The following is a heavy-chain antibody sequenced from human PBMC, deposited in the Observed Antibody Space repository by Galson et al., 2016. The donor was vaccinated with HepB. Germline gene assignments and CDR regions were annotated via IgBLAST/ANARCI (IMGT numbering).Heavy chain of an antibody. V-gene: IGHV3-48*02. CDR2: ITSSSSTI. CDR3: ARESYYGGNSLDQYYFDY. Sequence: SLRLSCAVSGFTFSSYSMDWVRQAPGKGLEWVSYITSSSSTIYYADSVKGRFTISRDNAKNSLYLQMNSLRDEDTAVDYCARESYYGGNSLDQYYFDYWGQGTLVTVSS. CDR1: GFTFSSYS. D-gene: IGHD4-23*01. J-gene: IGHJ4*02.